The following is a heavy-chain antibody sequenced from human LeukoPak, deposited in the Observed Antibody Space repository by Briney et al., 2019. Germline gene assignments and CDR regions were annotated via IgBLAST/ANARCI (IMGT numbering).Heavy chain of an antibody. CDR2: IYHSGST. J-gene: IGHJ5*02. CDR1: SASITSSPYF. D-gene: IGHD6-13*01. V-gene: IGHV4-39*01. Sequence: SETLSLTCTVSSASITSSPYFWGWIRQSPGKGLEWIGSIYHSGSTYYNPSLKSRVTLSVDTSKKQFSLKLSSVTAADTAVYYCARQYSNNWYDDRGWFDPWGQGTLVTVSS. CDR3: ARQYSNNWYDDRGWFDP.